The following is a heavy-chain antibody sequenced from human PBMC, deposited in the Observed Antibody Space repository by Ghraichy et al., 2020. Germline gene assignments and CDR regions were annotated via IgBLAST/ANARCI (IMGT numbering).Heavy chain of an antibody. Sequence: GGSLRLSCAASGFTFSSYGMHWVRQAPGKGLEWVAVIWYDGSNKYYADSVKGRFTISRDNSKNTLYLQMNSLRAEDTAVYYCARDSYCTNGVCYTPAYYYYGMDVWDQGTTVTVSS. CDR1: GFTFSSYG. V-gene: IGHV3-33*01. J-gene: IGHJ6*02. CDR3: ARDSYCTNGVCYTPAYYYYGMDV. CDR2: IWYDGSNK. D-gene: IGHD2-8*01.